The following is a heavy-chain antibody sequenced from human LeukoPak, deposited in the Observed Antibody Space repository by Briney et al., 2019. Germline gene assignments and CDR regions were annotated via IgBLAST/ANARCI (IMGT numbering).Heavy chain of an antibody. CDR3: ARHPY. J-gene: IGHJ4*02. CDR1: GFTFSSYE. V-gene: IGHV3-48*03. Sequence: GGSLRLSCAASGFTFSSYEMNWVRQAPGKGLEWVSYISSGSTIYYADSVKGRFTISRDNAKNSLYLQMNSLRAEDTAVYYCARHPYWGQGTLVTVSS. CDR2: ISSGSTI.